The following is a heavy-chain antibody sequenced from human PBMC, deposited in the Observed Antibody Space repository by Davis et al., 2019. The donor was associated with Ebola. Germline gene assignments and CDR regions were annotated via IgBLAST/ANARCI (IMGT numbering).Heavy chain of an antibody. V-gene: IGHV3-30*03. CDR1: GFTFSS. CDR3: TRGNLGGDY. D-gene: IGHD4-23*01. CDR2: ISYDGSEK. J-gene: IGHJ4*02. Sequence: GESLKISCAASGFTFSSMHWVRQAPGKGLEWVALISYDGSEKYYADSVKGRFTISRDSSKNRLYLQMNSLRGEDTAVYYCTRGNLGGDYWGQGTLVTVSS.